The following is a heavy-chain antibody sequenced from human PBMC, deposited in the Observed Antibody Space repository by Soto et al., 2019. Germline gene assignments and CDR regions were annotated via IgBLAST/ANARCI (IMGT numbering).Heavy chain of an antibody. J-gene: IGHJ6*02. CDR3: ARAGSLYSGYDPIAYYYYGMDV. CDR1: GGSISSGGYY. CDR2: IYYSGST. D-gene: IGHD5-12*01. V-gene: IGHV4-31*03. Sequence: SETLSLTCTVSGGSISSGGYYWSWIRQHPGKGLEWIGYIYYSGSTYYNPSLKSRVTISVDTSKNQFSLKLSSVTAADTAVYYCARAGSLYSGYDPIAYYYYGMDVWGQGTTVT.